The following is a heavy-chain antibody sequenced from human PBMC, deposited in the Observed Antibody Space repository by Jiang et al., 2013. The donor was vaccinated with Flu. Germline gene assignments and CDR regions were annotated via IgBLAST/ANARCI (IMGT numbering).Heavy chain of an antibody. D-gene: IGHD4-11*01. J-gene: IGHJ5*02. V-gene: IGHV3-11*01. CDR2: ISSSGSTI. CDR1: GFTFSDYY. CDR3: ARDPTFHPNSYSNPGLTWFDP. Sequence: VQLVESGGGLVKPGGSLRLSCAASGFTFSDYYMSWIRQAPGKGLEWVSYISSSGSTIYYADSVKGRFTISRDNAKNSLYLQMNSLRAEDTAVYYCARDPTFHPNSYSNPGLTWFDPWGQGTLVTVSS.